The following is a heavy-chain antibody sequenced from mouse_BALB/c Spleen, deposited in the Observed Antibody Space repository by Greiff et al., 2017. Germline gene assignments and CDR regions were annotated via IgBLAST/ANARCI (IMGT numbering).Heavy chain of an antibody. CDR3: ARSGSPYAMDD. V-gene: IGHV1S126*01. CDR1: GYSFTSYW. Sequence: QVQLQQSGPQLVRPGASVKISCKASGYSFTSYWMHWVKQRPGQGLEWIGMIDPSDSETRLNQKFKDKATLTVDKSSSTAYMQLSSPTSEDSAVYYCARSGSPYAMDDWGQGTSVTVSS. J-gene: IGHJ4*01. CDR2: IDPSDSET. D-gene: IGHD3-1*01.